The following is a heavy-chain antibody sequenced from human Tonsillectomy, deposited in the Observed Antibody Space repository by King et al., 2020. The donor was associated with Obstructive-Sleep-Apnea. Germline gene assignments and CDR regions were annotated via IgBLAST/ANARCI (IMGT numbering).Heavy chain of an antibody. V-gene: IGHV4-4*07. CDR3: ARGGSSGVSYYFDY. D-gene: IGHD6-19*01. CDR2: IYTSGST. J-gene: IGHJ4*02. CDR1: GGSISSYY. Sequence: QLQESGPVLVKPSETLSLTCTVSGGSISSYYWSWIRQPAGKGLEWIGRIYTSGSTNYNPSLKSLVTMSVDTSTNQFSLKLSSVTAADTAVYYCARGGSSGVSYYFDYWGQGTLVTVSS.